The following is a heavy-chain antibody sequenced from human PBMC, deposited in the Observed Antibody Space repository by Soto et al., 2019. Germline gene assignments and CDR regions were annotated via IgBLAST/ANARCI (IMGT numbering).Heavy chain of an antibody. Sequence: QVQLQESGPGLVKPSQTLSLTCTVSGGSISSGTYYWNWIRQHPGKGLEWIGCIYSSGNTFYKPSLRSRLAISLDTSRNQLSLSLTSGTAADTAVYYCSREHMDSDTYLYGMDVWGQGTMVTVSS. CDR1: GGSISSGTYY. V-gene: IGHV4-31*03. CDR2: IYSSGNT. CDR3: SREHMDSDTYLYGMDV. J-gene: IGHJ6*02. D-gene: IGHD2-15*01.